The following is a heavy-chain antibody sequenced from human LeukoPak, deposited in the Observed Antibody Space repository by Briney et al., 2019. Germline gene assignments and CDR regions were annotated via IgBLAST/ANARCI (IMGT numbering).Heavy chain of an antibody. D-gene: IGHD3-10*01. Sequence: PGGSLRLSCAASGFTFDDYAMHWVRQAPGKGLEWVSLISWDGGSTYYADSVKGRFTISRDNSKNSLYLQMNSLRAEDTALYYCAKDYRPYYYGSGSYYVPDYWGQGTLVTVSS. CDR1: GFTFDDYA. CDR2: ISWDGGST. J-gene: IGHJ4*02. V-gene: IGHV3-43D*03. CDR3: AKDYRPYYYGSGSYYVPDY.